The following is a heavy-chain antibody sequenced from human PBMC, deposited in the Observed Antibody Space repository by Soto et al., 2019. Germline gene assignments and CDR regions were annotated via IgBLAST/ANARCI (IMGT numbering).Heavy chain of an antibody. Sequence: GGSLRLSCVGSGFVFKNFAINWVRQPPGKGLEWVSVIRGTGLNTYYAASVKGRFNISRDNSKNTVYLQMDSLKVEDTAVYYCAKRASPANIDNWFDPWVPGTQVTVSS. J-gene: IGHJ5*02. CDR2: IRGTGLNT. CDR1: GFVFKNFA. CDR3: AKRASPANIDNWFDP. V-gene: IGHV3-23*01.